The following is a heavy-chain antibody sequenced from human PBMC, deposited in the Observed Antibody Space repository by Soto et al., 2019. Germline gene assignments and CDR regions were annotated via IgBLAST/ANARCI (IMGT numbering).Heavy chain of an antibody. J-gene: IGHJ2*01. CDR1: GYTFTTYG. D-gene: IGHD3-9*01. Sequence: QVQLVQSGAEVKKPGASVKVSCKASGYTFTTYGISWVRQAPGQGLEWMGWISVYNGNTNYAQNLQGRVTMTTDTSTTTAYMELRSLRSDDPPVYSCARDLTPLTDYCYFDLWGRGTLVTVSS. V-gene: IGHV1-18*01. CDR3: ARDLTPLTDYCYFDL. CDR2: ISVYNGNT.